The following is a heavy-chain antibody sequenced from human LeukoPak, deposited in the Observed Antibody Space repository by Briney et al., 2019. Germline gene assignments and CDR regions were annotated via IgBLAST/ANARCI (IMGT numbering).Heavy chain of an antibody. CDR2: IYYSGST. Sequence: PSETLSLTCTVSGGSISSYYWSWIRQPPGKGLEWIGYIYYSGSTNYNPSLKSRVTISVDTSKNQFSLKLSSVTAADTAVYYCARAAYSSGWYAPTYFDYWGQGTLVTVSS. D-gene: IGHD6-19*01. J-gene: IGHJ4*02. CDR1: GGSISSYY. V-gene: IGHV4-59*01. CDR3: ARAAYSSGWYAPTYFDY.